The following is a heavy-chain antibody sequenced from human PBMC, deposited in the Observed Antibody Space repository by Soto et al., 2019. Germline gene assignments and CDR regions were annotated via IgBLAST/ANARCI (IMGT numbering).Heavy chain of an antibody. CDR2: IQSGGPT. CDR3: ARDDVLCDGGRCYGVPLDV. CDR1: GFTVSSKY. D-gene: IGHD2-15*01. Sequence: PGGSLRLSCAASGFTVSSKYMSWVRQALGKGLEWVSLIQSGGPTYYADSVKGRFTISRDTSENTVHLQMDSLRAEDTAVYYCARDDVLCDGGRCYGVPLDVWCKGTTVTVSS. J-gene: IGHJ6*04. V-gene: IGHV3-66*01.